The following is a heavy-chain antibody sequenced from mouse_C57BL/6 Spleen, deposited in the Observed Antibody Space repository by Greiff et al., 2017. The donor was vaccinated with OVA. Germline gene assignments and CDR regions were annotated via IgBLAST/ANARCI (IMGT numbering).Heavy chain of an antibody. CDR2: INPGSGGT. CDR1: GYAFTNYL. V-gene: IGHV1-54*01. CDR3: ARGGVTWFAY. J-gene: IGHJ3*01. Sequence: VQLKESGAELVRPGTSVKVSCKASGYAFTNYLIEWVKQRPGQGLEWIGVINPGSGGTNYNEKFKGKAKLTADKSSSTAYMQLSSLTSEDSAVYFCARGGVTWFAYWGQGTLVTVSA.